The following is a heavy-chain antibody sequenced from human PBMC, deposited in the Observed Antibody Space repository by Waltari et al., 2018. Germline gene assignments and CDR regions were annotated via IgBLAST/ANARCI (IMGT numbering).Heavy chain of an antibody. CDR1: GYTLPGYY. CDR2: INPNSGGT. Sequence: QVQLVQSGAEVKKPGASVTVSCKASGYTLPGYYMHWVRQAPGQGLEWMGWINPNSGGTNYAQKFQGRVTMTRDTSISTAYMELSRLRSDDTAVYYCARDLVDIVATIPIWGQGTLVTVSS. V-gene: IGHV1-2*02. J-gene: IGHJ4*02. CDR3: ARDLVDIVATIPI. D-gene: IGHD5-12*01.